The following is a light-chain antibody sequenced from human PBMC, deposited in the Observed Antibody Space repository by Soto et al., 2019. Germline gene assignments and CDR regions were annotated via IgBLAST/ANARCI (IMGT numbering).Light chain of an antibody. CDR2: DAS. Sequence: IQMTQSPSTLSASVGDRVTITCRASQSIGSSLAWYQQKPGKGPKLLIYDASTLESGVPSRFSGSGFGTEFALTISSLQPDGFATFYCQQYNSYGTFGQGTKLEIK. CDR3: QQYNSYGT. CDR1: QSIGSS. J-gene: IGKJ2*01. V-gene: IGKV1-5*01.